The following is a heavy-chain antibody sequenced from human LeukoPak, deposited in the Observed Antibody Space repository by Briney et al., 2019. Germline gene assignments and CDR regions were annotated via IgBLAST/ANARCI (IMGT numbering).Heavy chain of an antibody. J-gene: IGHJ4*02. CDR2: IKYDGSGK. D-gene: IGHD3-10*01. Sequence: GGSLRLSCAASGFTFSSYWMSWVRQAPGKGLEWVADIKYDGSGKFYVDSVRGRFTISRDNANNSLYLQMNNLRAEDTAEYYCAWVVYRYGYFLDYWGQGALVAVSS. V-gene: IGHV3-7*04. CDR3: AWVVYRYGYFLDY. CDR1: GFTFSSYW.